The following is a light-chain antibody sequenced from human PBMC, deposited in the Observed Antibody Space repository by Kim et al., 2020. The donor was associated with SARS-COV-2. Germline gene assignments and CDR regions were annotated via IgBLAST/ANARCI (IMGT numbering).Light chain of an antibody. CDR2: DVI. CDR1: INDIGSHNY. V-gene: IGLV2-14*03. J-gene: IGLJ1*01. Sequence: QSALTQPASVSASPGQSITIPCTGTINDIGSHNYVSWYQQHAGSAPKLIIFDVIRRPSGVSNRFSGSKSGTTASLTISGLQAEDEGDYYCSSYTGDNTFRMFGTGTKVTVL. CDR3: SSYTGDNTFRM.